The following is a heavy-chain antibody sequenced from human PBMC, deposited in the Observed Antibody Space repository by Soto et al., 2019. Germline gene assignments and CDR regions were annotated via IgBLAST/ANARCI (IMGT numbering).Heavy chain of an antibody. Sequence: GGSLRLSCGASGFSFGVYWMSWVRQAPGKGLEWLATIKWDASEKKYVDSVKGRFTTSRDNAKNSLYLQMDSLRAEDTAIYYCASDSGYGSRSSVNHYLDYWGHGTLVTVSS. D-gene: IGHD3-10*01. CDR1: GFSFGVYW. CDR2: IKWDASEK. CDR3: ASDSGYGSRSSVNHYLDY. V-gene: IGHV3-7*01. J-gene: IGHJ4*01.